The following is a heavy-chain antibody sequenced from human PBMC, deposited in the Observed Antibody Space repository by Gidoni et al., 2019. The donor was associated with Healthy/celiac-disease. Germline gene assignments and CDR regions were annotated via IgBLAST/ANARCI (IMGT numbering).Heavy chain of an antibody. CDR2: IDWDDDK. CDR3: ARIRPYSSSSGFDY. J-gene: IGHJ4*02. D-gene: IGHD6-6*01. Sequence: QVTLRESGPALVKPAQTLTLTCTFSGFSLSTSGMCVSWIRQPPGKALEWFALIDWDDDKYYSTSLKTRLTISKDTSKNQVVLTMTNMDPVDTATYYCARIRPYSSSSGFDYWGQGTLVTVSS. CDR1: GFSLSTSGMC. V-gene: IGHV2-70*01.